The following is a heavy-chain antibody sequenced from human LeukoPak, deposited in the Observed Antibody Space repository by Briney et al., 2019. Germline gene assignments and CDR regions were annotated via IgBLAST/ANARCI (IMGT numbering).Heavy chain of an antibody. CDR1: GFTFSSYG. Sequence: GGSLRLSCAASGFTFSSYGMHWVRQAPGKGLEWVAVISYDGSNKYYADSVKGRFTISRDNSKNTLYLQMNSLRAEDTAVYYCANWGYSSGWHFDYWGQGTLVTVSS. CDR2: ISYDGSNK. J-gene: IGHJ4*02. D-gene: IGHD6-19*01. CDR3: ANWGYSSGWHFDY. V-gene: IGHV3-30*18.